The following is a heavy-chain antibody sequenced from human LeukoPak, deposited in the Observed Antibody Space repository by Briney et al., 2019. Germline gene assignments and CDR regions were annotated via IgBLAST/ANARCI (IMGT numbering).Heavy chain of an antibody. CDR1: GGTFSSYA. CDR2: IIPIFGTA. Sequence: SVTVSCKASGGTFSSYAISWVRQAPGQGLEWMGGIIPIFGTANYAQKFQGRVTITTDESTSTAYMELSSLRSEDTAVYYCASSESSWYYFDYWGQGTLVTVSS. J-gene: IGHJ4*02. CDR3: ASSESSWYYFDY. V-gene: IGHV1-69*05. D-gene: IGHD6-13*01.